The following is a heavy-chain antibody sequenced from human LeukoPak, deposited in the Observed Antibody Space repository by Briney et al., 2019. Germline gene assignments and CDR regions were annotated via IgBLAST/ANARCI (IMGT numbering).Heavy chain of an antibody. J-gene: IGHJ4*02. V-gene: IGHV3-43*01. CDR2: ISWDGGST. D-gene: IGHD5-18*01. Sequence: PGGSLRRSCAASGFTFDDYTKHWVRQAPGKGLEWVSLISWDGGSTYYADSVKGRFTISRDNAKNSLYLQMNSLRAEDTAVYYCARREYSYGYRYDYWGQGTLVTVSS. CDR1: GFTFDDYT. CDR3: ARREYSYGYRYDY.